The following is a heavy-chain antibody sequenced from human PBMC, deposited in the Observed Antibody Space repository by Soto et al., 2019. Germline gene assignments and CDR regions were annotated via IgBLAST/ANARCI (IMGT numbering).Heavy chain of an antibody. V-gene: IGHV3-23*01. CDR2: ISGSGGST. D-gene: IGHD6-19*01. CDR3: AKDLQQWLVQDYYYGMDV. CDR1: GFTFSSYA. J-gene: IGHJ6*02. Sequence: GGSLRLSCAASGFTFSSYAMSWVRQAPGKGLEWVSAISGSGGSTYYADPVKGRFTISRDNSKNRLYLQMNSLRAEDTAVYYCAKDLQQWLVQDYYYGMDVWGQGTTVTVSS.